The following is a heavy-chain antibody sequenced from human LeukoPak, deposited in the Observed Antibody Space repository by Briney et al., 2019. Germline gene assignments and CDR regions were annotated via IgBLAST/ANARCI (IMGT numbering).Heavy chain of an antibody. V-gene: IGHV3-30*04. Sequence: GGSLRLSCGASGFTFSSCAMHWVRQAPGKGLEWVAVLSYDGSNKYYADSVKGRFTISRDNAKNSLYLQMNSLRAEDTAVYYCAELGITMIGGVWGKGTTVTISS. CDR3: AELGITMIGGV. CDR2: LSYDGSNK. CDR1: GFTFSSCA. D-gene: IGHD3-10*02. J-gene: IGHJ6*04.